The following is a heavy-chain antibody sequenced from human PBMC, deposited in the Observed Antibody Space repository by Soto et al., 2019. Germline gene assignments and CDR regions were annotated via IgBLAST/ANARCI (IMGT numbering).Heavy chain of an antibody. CDR3: ARDCSGGSCYSAHDY. J-gene: IGHJ4*02. Sequence: QVQLVQSGAEVKKPGASVKVSCKASGYTFTSYGISWVRQAPGQGLEWMGWISAYNGNTNYAQKLQGRVTMTTDTSTRTTLMELRSLRSDDTAVYYCARDCSGGSCYSAHDYWGQGTLVTVSS. CDR2: ISAYNGNT. V-gene: IGHV1-18*01. CDR1: GYTFTSYG. D-gene: IGHD2-15*01.